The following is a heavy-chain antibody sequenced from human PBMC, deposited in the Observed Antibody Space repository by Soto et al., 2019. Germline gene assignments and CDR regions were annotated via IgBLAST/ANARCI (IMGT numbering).Heavy chain of an antibody. D-gene: IGHD3-9*01. Sequence: ASVKVSCKASGYTFTGYYMHWVRQAPGQGLEWMGWINPNSGGTNYAQKFQGWVTMTRDTSISTAYMELSRLRSDDTAVYYCARSGPHYDILTGYYILGMYYYYGMDVWGQGTTVTVSS. V-gene: IGHV1-2*04. CDR2: INPNSGGT. CDR3: ARSGPHYDILTGYYILGMYYYYGMDV. CDR1: GYTFTGYY. J-gene: IGHJ6*02.